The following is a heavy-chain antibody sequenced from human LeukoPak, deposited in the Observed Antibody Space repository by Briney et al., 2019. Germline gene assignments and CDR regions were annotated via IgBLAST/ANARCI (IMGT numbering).Heavy chain of an antibody. CDR1: GFTFSSYG. CDR2: ICYDGINK. V-gene: IGHV3-33*01. CDR3: ARDAPAVGFYSSSLGY. D-gene: IGHD6-6*01. Sequence: GGSLRLSCSASGFTFSSYGMHWVRQAPGRGLAWVAAICYDGINKYYADSVKGRLTISRDTSKSTLYLQMTSLRAEDTAVYYCARDAPAVGFYSSSLGYWGQGTLVTVSS. J-gene: IGHJ4*02.